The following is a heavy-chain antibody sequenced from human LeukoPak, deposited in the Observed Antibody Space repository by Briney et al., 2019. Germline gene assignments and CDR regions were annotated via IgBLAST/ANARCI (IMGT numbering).Heavy chain of an antibody. CDR1: GYTLTELS. CDR3: ATVKFLDTAMSNWFDP. CDR2: FDPEDGET. Sequence: ASVKVSCKVSGYTLTELSVHWVRQAPGKGLEWMGGFDPEDGETIYAQKFQGRVTMTEDTSTDTAYMELSSLRSEDTAVYYCATVKFLDTAMSNWFDPWGQGTLVTVSS. V-gene: IGHV1-24*01. J-gene: IGHJ5*02. D-gene: IGHD5-18*01.